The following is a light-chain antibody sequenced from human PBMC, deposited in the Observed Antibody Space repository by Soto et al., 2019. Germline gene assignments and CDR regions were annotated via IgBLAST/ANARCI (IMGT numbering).Light chain of an antibody. CDR3: CSYARGSTLV. Sequence: QSALTQPASVSGSPGQSITISCTGTSSDVGSYNLVSWYQQHPGKAPKLMIYEDSKRHSGVSNRFFGSKSGNTASLTISGLQAEDEADYFCCSYARGSTLVFGGGTKLTLL. CDR1: SSDVGSYNL. CDR2: EDS. J-gene: IGLJ3*02. V-gene: IGLV2-23*01.